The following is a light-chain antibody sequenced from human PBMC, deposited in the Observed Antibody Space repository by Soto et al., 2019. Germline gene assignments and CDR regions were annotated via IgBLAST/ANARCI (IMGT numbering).Light chain of an antibody. Sequence: SYELTQPPSVSVATGQTARITWGGNNIGSKIVHWYQQKPGQAPVLVVYDASDRPSGIPERFSGSNSGNTATLTISRVEAGDEADYYCQVWDSSSDLVVFGGGTKLTVL. V-gene: IGLV3-21*02. CDR1: NIGSKI. CDR3: QVWDSSSDLVV. CDR2: DAS. J-gene: IGLJ2*01.